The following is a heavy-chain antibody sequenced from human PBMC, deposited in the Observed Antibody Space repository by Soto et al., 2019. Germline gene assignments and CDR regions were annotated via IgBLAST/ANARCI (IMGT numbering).Heavy chain of an antibody. Sequence: PGGSLRLSCAASGFTLSGKKYLTWVRQAPGKGLEWVSGLYSTYGTYYADSVKGRFSTSKDNSKNTFYLQLNSLRPDDTAVYYCASWLLREHAFDIWGLGTMVTVSS. V-gene: IGHV3-53*01. CDR1: GFTLSGKKY. CDR3: ASWLLREHAFDI. CDR2: LYSTYGT. D-gene: IGHD2-15*01. J-gene: IGHJ3*02.